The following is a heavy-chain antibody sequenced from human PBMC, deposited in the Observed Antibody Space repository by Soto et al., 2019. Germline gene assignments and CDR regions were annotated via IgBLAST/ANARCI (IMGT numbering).Heavy chain of an antibody. D-gene: IGHD1-26*01. V-gene: IGHV4-34*01. CDR1: GGSFSGYI. CDR3: ARGLITGSSYSGGWYYFDS. CDR2: INHSGST. J-gene: IGHJ4*02. Sequence: QEQLQQWGAGLVKPSETLSLTCAVHGGSFSGYIWTWIRQAPGKGLQWIGQINHSGSTYYNPSLRRGVFIPLLSSNGQFSLELSSVTAADTAVYYCARGLITGSSYSGGWYYFDSWGQGTLVTVSS.